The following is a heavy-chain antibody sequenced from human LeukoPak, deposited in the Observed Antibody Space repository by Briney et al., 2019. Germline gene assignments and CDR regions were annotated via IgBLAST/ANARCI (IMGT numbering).Heavy chain of an antibody. CDR2: IYTSGST. D-gene: IGHD1-26*01. CDR1: GGSISSSNYY. J-gene: IGHJ4*02. V-gene: IGHV4-61*02. Sequence: SETLSLTCTVSGGSISSSNYYWGWIRQPAGKGLEWIGRIYTSGSTNYNPSLKSRVTISVDTSKNQFSLKLSSVTAADTAVYYCARRVGATSFDYWGQGTLVTVSS. CDR3: ARRVGATSFDY.